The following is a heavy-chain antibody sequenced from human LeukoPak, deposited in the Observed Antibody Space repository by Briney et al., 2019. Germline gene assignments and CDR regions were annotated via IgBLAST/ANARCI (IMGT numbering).Heavy chain of an antibody. J-gene: IGHJ5*02. CDR2: IYHTGST. Sequence: SETLSLTCEVSGYSISSDKYWGWIRQPPGKGLECFGSIYHTGSTYYNPSLKSRVSISVDTSKNQFSLRFTSVTAADTAVYYCARSHSGWQGHNNWFDPWGQGTLVTVSS. CDR1: GYSISSDKY. V-gene: IGHV4-38-2*01. D-gene: IGHD6-19*01. CDR3: ARSHSGWQGHNNWFDP.